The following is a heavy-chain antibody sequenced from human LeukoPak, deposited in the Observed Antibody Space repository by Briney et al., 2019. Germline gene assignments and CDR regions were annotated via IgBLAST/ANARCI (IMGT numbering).Heavy chain of an antibody. D-gene: IGHD6-19*01. CDR3: ARRGGSGCPDY. CDR2: INPRGGST. Sequence: ASVKVSCKASGYTFTSYYMHWMRQAPGQGPEWMGIINPRGGSTDYAQKFQGRVTMTSDTSTSTVYMELHSLRSEDTALYYCARRGGSGCPDYWGQGTLVTVSS. V-gene: IGHV1-46*01. J-gene: IGHJ4*02. CDR1: GYTFTSYY.